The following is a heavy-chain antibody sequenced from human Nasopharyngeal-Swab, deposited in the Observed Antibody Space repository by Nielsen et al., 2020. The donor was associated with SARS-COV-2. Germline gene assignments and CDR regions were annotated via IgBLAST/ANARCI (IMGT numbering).Heavy chain of an antibody. CDR3: ATSGDSDHDSGLDY. CDR2: VYYSGST. Sequence: WIRQPPGEGLEWIGTVYYSGSTYYNPSLKSRVTVSVDTSKNQFSLTLPSMTAADTAVYYCATSGDSDHDSGLDYWGQGTLVTVSS. D-gene: IGHD5-12*01. J-gene: IGHJ4*02. V-gene: IGHV4-39*01.